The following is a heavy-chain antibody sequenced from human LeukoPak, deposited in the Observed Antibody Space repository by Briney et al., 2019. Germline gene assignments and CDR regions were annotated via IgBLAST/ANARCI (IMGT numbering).Heavy chain of an antibody. CDR3: ARIYGLYQLSFGY. Sequence: ASVKVSCKASGYTFTGYYMHWVRQVPGQGLEWMGWINPNSGGTNYAQKFQGRVTMTRDTSISTAYMELSRLRSDDTAVYYCARIYGLYQLSFGYWGQGTLVTVSS. J-gene: IGHJ4*02. D-gene: IGHD2-2*01. CDR2: INPNSGGT. V-gene: IGHV1-2*02. CDR1: GYTFTGYY.